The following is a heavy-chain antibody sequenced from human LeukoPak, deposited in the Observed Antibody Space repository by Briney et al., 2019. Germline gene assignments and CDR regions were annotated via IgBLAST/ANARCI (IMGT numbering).Heavy chain of an antibody. J-gene: IGHJ6*03. Sequence: GASVKVSCKASGYTFTSYGISWVRQAPGQGLEWMGWISAYNGNTNYAQKLQGRVTMTTDTSTSTAYMELRSLRSDDTAVYYCARSYSSSWYSSYYYYYMDVWGKGTTVTVSS. CDR3: ARSYSSSWYSSYYYYYMDV. D-gene: IGHD6-13*01. V-gene: IGHV1-18*01. CDR2: ISAYNGNT. CDR1: GYTFTSYG.